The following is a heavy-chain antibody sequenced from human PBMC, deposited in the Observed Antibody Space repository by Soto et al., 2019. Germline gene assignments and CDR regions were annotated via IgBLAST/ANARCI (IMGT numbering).Heavy chain of an antibody. Sequence: SXQVSCKASGYTFTSYYMHLMRQAPGQGLEWMGIINPSGGSTSYAQKFQGRVTMTRDTSTSTVYMELSSLRSEDTAVYYCARDNYYDSSGYDDWGQGTLVTVSS. V-gene: IGHV1-46*01. CDR3: ARDNYYDSSGYDD. CDR1: GYTFTSYY. D-gene: IGHD3-22*01. CDR2: INPSGGST. J-gene: IGHJ4*02.